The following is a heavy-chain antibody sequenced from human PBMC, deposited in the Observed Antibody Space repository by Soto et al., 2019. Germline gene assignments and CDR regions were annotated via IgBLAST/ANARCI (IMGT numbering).Heavy chain of an antibody. CDR2: ISDSGNII. D-gene: IGHD6-19*01. CDR3: VRIGAGGWDIPFDY. J-gene: IGHJ4*02. CDR1: GFTFSSYE. V-gene: IGHV3-48*03. Sequence: EVQLVESGGGLVHPGGSLRLSCATSGFTFSSYEMTWVRQAPGKVLEWVSYISDSGNIIYYADSVKGRFTISRDDAKNSLYLQMNSLRAEDTALYYCVRIGAGGWDIPFDYWGQGTPVTVSS.